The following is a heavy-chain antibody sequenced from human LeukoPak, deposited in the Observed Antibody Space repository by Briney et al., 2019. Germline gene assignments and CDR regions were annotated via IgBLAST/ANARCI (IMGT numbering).Heavy chain of an antibody. CDR3: AREYCSSTSCGGGNAFDI. CDR2: INPSGGST. CDR1: GYTFTSYY. V-gene: IGHV1-46*01. D-gene: IGHD2-2*01. J-gene: IGHJ3*02. Sequence: GASVKVSCKASGYTFTSYYMHWVRQAPGQGLEWMGIINPSGGSTSYAQKFQGRVTMTRDTSTSTVYMELSSLRSEDTAVYCCAREYCSSTSCGGGNAFDIWGQGTMVTVSS.